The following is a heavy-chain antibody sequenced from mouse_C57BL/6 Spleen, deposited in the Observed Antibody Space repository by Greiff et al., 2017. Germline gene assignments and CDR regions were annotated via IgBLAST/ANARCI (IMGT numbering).Heavy chain of an antibody. CDR2: LLPGRGRT. CDR3: ERRLFDY. CDR1: GYTFTGYW. Sequence: QVQLQQSGAELMKPGASVKLSCTATGYTFTGYWIEWVKQRPGHGLEWIGELLPGRGRTHSNAKCKGKATFTADTSSHPAYLQRSSLTTEDSAIYYCERRLFDYWGQGTTLTVSS. V-gene: IGHV1-9*01. J-gene: IGHJ2*01.